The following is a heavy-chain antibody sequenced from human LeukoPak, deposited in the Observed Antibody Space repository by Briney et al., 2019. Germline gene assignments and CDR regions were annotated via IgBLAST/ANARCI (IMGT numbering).Heavy chain of an antibody. D-gene: IGHD2-15*01. CDR1: GFTFGSYS. J-gene: IGHJ4*02. Sequence: GGSLRLSCAASGFTFGSYSMNWVRPAPGKGLEWVSYISSSSSTIYYADSVKGRFTISRDNAKNSLYLQMNSLRAEDTAVYYCARDLGYCSGGSCYTLPFDYWGQGTLVTVSS. CDR3: ARDLGYCSGGSCYTLPFDY. V-gene: IGHV3-48*01. CDR2: ISSSSSTI.